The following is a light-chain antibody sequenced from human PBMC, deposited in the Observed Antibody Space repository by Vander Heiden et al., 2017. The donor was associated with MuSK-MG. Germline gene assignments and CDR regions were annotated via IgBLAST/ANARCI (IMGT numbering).Light chain of an antibody. CDR3: HAWADTINGLV. CDR2: WNG. CDR1: SSHVGSNS. J-gene: IGLJ2*01. V-gene: IGLV1-44*01. Sequence: QSVLPQPLLACGTPGQRVTISCSATSSHVGSNSVNWYQQLSGTHHKRWCLWNGQRPSGVPDRFACSKAGTSASPALSGLLSEYGADVYRHAWADTINGLVFGGGTKLTVL.